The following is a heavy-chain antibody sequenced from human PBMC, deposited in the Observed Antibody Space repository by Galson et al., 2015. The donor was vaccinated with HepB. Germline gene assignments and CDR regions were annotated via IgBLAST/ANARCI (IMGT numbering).Heavy chain of an antibody. Sequence: PALVKPTQTLTLTCTFSGFSLRTSGVGVGWVRQPPGKALEWLAVIYWDDDKRYNPSLKNRLTISKGTSNSHVVLTLTNVDPADTAIYFCGNRRHDSSGNWDNGYFDLWGRGTLVTVSS. D-gene: IGHD1/OR15-1a*01. CDR2: IYWDDDK. J-gene: IGHJ2*01. CDR1: GFSLRTSGVG. V-gene: IGHV2-5*02. CDR3: GNRRHDSSGNWDNGYFDL.